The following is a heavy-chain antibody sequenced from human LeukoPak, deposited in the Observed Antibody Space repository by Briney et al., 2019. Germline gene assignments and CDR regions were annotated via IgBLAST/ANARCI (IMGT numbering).Heavy chain of an antibody. J-gene: IGHJ4*02. CDR2: IIPIFGTA. CDR3: ARARQALTPYGGTPFDY. D-gene: IGHD4-23*01. Sequence: SVKVSCKASGGTFTSYAISWVRQAPGQGLEWMGGIIPIFGTANYAQKFQGRVTITADESTSTAYMELSSLRSEDTAVYYCARARQALTPYGGTPFDYWGQGTLVTVSS. V-gene: IGHV1-69*13. CDR1: GGTFTSYA.